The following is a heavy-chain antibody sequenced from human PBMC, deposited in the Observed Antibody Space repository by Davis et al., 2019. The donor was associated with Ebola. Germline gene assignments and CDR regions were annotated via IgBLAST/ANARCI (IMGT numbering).Heavy chain of an antibody. CDR2: INWNGGST. V-gene: IGHV3-20*04. Sequence: GESLKISCTASGFTFDDYAMTWVRQAPGKGLEWVSGINWNGGSTGYADSVKGRFTISRDNAKNSLYLQMNSLRAEDTAVYYCARDATAWELLGVAFDIWGQGTMVTVSS. CDR3: ARDATAWELLGVAFDI. J-gene: IGHJ3*02. CDR1: GFTFDDYA. D-gene: IGHD1-26*01.